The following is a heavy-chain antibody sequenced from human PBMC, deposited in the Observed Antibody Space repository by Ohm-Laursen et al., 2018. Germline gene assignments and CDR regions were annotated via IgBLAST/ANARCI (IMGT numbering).Heavy chain of an antibody. D-gene: IGHD2/OR15-2a*01. CDR1: GFTFSDYY. V-gene: IGHV3-11*04. CDR3: ARESIAPFF. Sequence: GSLRLSCTASGFTFSDYYMSWIRQAPGKGLEWVSYISSSGSTIYYADSVKGRFTISRDNAKNSLYLQMDSLRVEDTAVYFCARESIAPFFWGQGTLVTVSS. J-gene: IGHJ4*02. CDR2: ISSSGSTI.